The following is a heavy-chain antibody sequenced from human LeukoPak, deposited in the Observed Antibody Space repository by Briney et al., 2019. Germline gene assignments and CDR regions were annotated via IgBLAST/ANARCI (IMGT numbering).Heavy chain of an antibody. D-gene: IGHD6-19*01. V-gene: IGHV4-34*01. J-gene: IGHJ4*02. CDR1: GGSFSGYY. Sequence: PSETLSLTCAVYGGSFSGYYWTWIRQPPGKGLEWIGEINHSGSTNYNPSLKSRVTISVDTSKNQFSLKLSSVTAAVTAVYYCARTSVAYFGYWGQGTLVTVSS. CDR3: ARTSVAYFGY. CDR2: INHSGST.